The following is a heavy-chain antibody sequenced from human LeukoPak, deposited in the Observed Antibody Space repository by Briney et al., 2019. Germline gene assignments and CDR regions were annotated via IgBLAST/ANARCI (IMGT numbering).Heavy chain of an antibody. J-gene: IGHJ4*02. D-gene: IGHD6-19*01. V-gene: IGHV3-7*01. Sequence: GGSLRLSCAASGFTFSSYWMSWVRQAPGKGLEWVANIKQDGSEKYYVDSVKGRFTISRDNAKNSLYLQMNSLRAEDTAVYYCARSRAVAGTTVRFDYWGQGTLVTVSS. CDR3: ARSRAVAGTTVRFDY. CDR2: IKQDGSEK. CDR1: GFTFSSYW.